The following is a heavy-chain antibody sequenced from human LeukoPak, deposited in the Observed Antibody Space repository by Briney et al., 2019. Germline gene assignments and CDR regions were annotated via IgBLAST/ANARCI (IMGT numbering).Heavy chain of an antibody. J-gene: IGHJ3*02. CDR1: GFAFSSYA. Sequence: GGSLRLSCAASGFAFSSYAMSWVRQAPGKGLEWVSGISGSGGSTYYADSVKGRFTISRDNSKNTLYLQMDSLRGEDTAIYYCAKDPPTVVANAFHIWGQGTMVTVSS. V-gene: IGHV3-23*01. CDR2: ISGSGGST. D-gene: IGHD4-17*01. CDR3: AKDPPTVVANAFHI.